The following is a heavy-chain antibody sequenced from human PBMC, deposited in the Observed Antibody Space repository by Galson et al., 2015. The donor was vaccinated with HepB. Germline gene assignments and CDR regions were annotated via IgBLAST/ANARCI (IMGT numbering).Heavy chain of an antibody. CDR3: TKGLREIWFGGDAFDI. CDR2: ISCTGGST. D-gene: IGHD3-10*01. J-gene: IGHJ3*02. V-gene: IGHV3-23*01. Sequence: SLRLSCAASGFTFSNYAMRWVRQAPGKGLEWVSAISCTGGSTCYADSVKGRLTISRDNSKNTLYLQMNNLRAEDTAVYYCTKGLREIWFGGDAFDIWGQGTMVTVSS. CDR1: GFTFSNYA.